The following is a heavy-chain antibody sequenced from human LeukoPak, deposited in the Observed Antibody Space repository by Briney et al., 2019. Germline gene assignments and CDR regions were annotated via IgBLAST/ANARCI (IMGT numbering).Heavy chain of an antibody. J-gene: IGHJ4*02. D-gene: IGHD2-2*01. Sequence: SETLSLTCTVSGGSISSYYWSWIRQPPGKGLEWIGYIYYSGSTNYNPSLKSRVTISVDTSKNQFSLKLSSVTAADTAVYYCALYCSSTSCHDYWGQGTLVTVSS. CDR2: IYYSGST. CDR1: GGSISSYY. V-gene: IGHV4-59*01. CDR3: ALYCSSTSCHDY.